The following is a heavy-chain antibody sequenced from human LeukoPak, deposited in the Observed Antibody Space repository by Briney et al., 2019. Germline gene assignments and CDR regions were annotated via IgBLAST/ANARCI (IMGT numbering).Heavy chain of an antibody. Sequence: SETLSLTCAVYGGSFSGYYWSWIRQPAGKGLEWIGRIYTSGSTNYNPSLKSRVTMSVDTSKNQFSLKLSSVTAADTAVYYCARGGGSRGYDAFDIWGQGTMVTVSS. CDR3: ARGGGSRGYDAFDI. J-gene: IGHJ3*02. CDR1: GGSFSGYY. D-gene: IGHD3-16*01. V-gene: IGHV4-59*10. CDR2: IYTSGST.